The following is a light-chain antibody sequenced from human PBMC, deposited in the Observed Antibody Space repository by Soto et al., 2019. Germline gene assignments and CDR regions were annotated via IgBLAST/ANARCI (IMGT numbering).Light chain of an antibody. V-gene: IGKV1-39*01. J-gene: IGKJ4*01. Sequence: DIQMTQSPSSLSASVGDRVTISCRASESISTYLNWYQQKPGKAPKLLIYAAFSLKSGVPSRFSGSGSGAEFTLSISRLQAEDFATYYCQRSYTPPLTFGGGTQVVIK. CDR2: AAF. CDR1: ESISTY. CDR3: QRSYTPPLT.